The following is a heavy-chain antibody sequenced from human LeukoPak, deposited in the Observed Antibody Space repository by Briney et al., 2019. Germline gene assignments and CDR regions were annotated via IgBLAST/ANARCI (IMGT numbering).Heavy chain of an antibody. D-gene: IGHD3-22*01. Sequence: ASVKVSYKASGGTFSSYAISWVRQAPGQGLEWMGRIIPIFGTANYAQKFQGRVTITTDESTSTAYMELSSLRSEDTAVYYCASNYDSSGYYYRTWGQGTLVTVSS. V-gene: IGHV1-69*05. CDR2: IIPIFGTA. CDR1: GGTFSSYA. CDR3: ASNYDSSGYYYRT. J-gene: IGHJ5*02.